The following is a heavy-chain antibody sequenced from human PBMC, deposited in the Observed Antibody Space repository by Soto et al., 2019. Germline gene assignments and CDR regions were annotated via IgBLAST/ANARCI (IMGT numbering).Heavy chain of an antibody. CDR2: IYTSGST. CDR3: ARDRIKLWLRSYYYYGMDV. Sequence: QVQLQESGPGLVKPSETLSLTCTVSGGSISSYYWSWIRQPAGKGLEWIGRIYTSGSTNYNPSLKSRVTMSVDTSKNQFSLTLSSVNAADTAVYCCARDRIKLWLRSYYYYGMDVWGQGTTVTVSS. D-gene: IGHD5-18*01. J-gene: IGHJ6*02. CDR1: GGSISSYY. V-gene: IGHV4-4*07.